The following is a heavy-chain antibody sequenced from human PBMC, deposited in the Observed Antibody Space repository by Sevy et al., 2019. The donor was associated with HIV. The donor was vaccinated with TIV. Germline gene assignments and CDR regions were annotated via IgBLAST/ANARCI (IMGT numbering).Heavy chain of an antibody. CDR3: ARDLYPPTTVLRGYFQY. J-gene: IGHJ1*01. Sequence: GGFLRLSCAGAGFSFGNRWMHWVRQAPGKGLVWVSRINPDGKTTDYTASVKGRFTISRDNVKNFLYLQMNSLRAEDTAFYYCARDLYPPTTVLRGYFQYWGQGTLVTVSS. CDR1: GFSFGNRW. D-gene: IGHD4-17*01. V-gene: IGHV3-74*01. CDR2: INPDGKTT.